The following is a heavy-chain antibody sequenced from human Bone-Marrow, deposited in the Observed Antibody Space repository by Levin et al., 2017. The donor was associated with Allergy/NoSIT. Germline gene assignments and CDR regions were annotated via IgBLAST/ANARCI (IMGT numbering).Heavy chain of an antibody. CDR3: AKTREDFGTLGYCSRTSCLDAFDI. J-gene: IGHJ3*02. V-gene: IGHV3-23*01. Sequence: SCAASGFTFSTYAMSWVRQAPGKGLEWVSAISGSGDSTYYADSVKGRFTISRDNSKNTLYLHMDSLRAEDTAVYYCAKTREDFGTLGYCSRTSCLDAFDIWGQGTMVTVSS. CDR2: ISGSGDST. D-gene: IGHD2-2*01. CDR1: GFTFSTYA.